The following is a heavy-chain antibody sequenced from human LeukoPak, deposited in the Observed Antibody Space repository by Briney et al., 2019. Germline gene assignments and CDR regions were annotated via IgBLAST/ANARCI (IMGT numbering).Heavy chain of an antibody. CDR2: VSYSGRT. CDR3: ARHERGAENLDY. Sequence: SETLSLTCTVSGXSISNYYWSWIRQPPGKGLECIAYVSYSGRTNHNPSLKSRVTISADTSKNQFSLKLTSVTAADTAVYYCARHERGAENLDYWGQGTLVTVSS. CDR1: GXSISNYY. V-gene: IGHV4-59*08. J-gene: IGHJ4*02. D-gene: IGHD1-1*01.